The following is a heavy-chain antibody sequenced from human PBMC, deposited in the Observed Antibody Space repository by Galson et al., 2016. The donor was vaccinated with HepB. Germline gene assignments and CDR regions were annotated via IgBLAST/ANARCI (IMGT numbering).Heavy chain of an antibody. CDR3: ARNGRLLVVPAAISYYYSGMDV. V-gene: IGHV1-46*01. Sequence: SVKVSCKASGYTFSNYYMHWVRQAPGQGLEWMGLINPSGGRTRYAQRFQGRVIMTRDTSTSTVYMELSSLRSEDTAVYYCARNGRLLVVPAAISYYYSGMDVWGQGTTVTVSS. CDR1: GYTFSNYY. J-gene: IGHJ6*02. CDR2: INPSGGRT. D-gene: IGHD2-2*01.